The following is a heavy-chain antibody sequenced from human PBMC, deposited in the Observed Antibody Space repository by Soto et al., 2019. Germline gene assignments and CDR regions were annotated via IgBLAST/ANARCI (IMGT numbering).Heavy chain of an antibody. CDR2: IHYSGST. J-gene: IGHJ3*02. V-gene: IGHV4-59*01. CDR1: GGSISTYY. CDR3: ARGKENYNILTGYYYDAFDM. D-gene: IGHD3-9*01. Sequence: SETLSLTCTVSGGSISTYYWSWIRQPPWKGLEWIGFIHYSGSTDYNPSLKSRVTISVDTSKNQFSLKLTSMTAADTAVYYCARGKENYNILTGYYYDAFDMWGQGTMVTVSS.